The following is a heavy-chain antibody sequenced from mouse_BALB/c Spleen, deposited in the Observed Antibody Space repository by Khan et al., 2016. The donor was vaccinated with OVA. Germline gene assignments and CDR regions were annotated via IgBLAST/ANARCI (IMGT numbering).Heavy chain of an antibody. CDR1: GFTFSNYA. J-gene: IGHJ3*01. V-gene: IGHV5-6-5*01. CDR3: ARDYWFAY. Sequence: VELVESGGDLVKPGGSLKLSCAASGFTFSNYAMSWVRQSPEKRLEWVASLGSGDSTYYLDSVKGRFTISRDNARNILYLQMSSLRSEDTALYYCARDYWFAYWGQGTLVTVSA. CDR2: LGSGDST.